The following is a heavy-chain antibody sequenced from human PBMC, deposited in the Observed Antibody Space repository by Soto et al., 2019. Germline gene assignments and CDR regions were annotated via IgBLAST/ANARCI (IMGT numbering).Heavy chain of an antibody. CDR1: GYTFTSYY. Sequence: ASVKVSCKASGYTFTSYYMHWVRQAPGQGLEWMGIINPSGGSTSYAQKFQGRVTMTRDTSTSTVYMELSSQGSEDPAGYYCAREGSDITIFGVVIIEHTDYYYYGMDVWGQATTVTVSS. CDR2: INPSGGST. D-gene: IGHD3-3*01. J-gene: IGHJ6*02. CDR3: AREGSDITIFGVVIIEHTDYYYYGMDV. V-gene: IGHV1-46*01.